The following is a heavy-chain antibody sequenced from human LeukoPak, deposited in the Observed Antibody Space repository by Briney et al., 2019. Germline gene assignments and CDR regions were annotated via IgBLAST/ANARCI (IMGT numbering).Heavy chain of an antibody. CDR3: AREGIEFRYYFDY. V-gene: IGHV3-30-3*01. CDR2: ISHDGVYK. D-gene: IGHD3-16*01. CDR1: GFTFSSHA. Sequence: PGRSLRLSCEASGFTFSSHAMHWVRQAPGKGLEWVAVISHDGVYKYYGDPVQGRFTISRDNSKNTLFLHMNSLRPEDTAVYYCAREGIEFRYYFDYWGQGTRVTVSS. J-gene: IGHJ4*02.